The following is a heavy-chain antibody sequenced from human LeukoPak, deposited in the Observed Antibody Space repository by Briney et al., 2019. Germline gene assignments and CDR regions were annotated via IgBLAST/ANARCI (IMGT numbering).Heavy chain of an antibody. V-gene: IGHV3-48*04. CDR1: GFPFSSYS. Sequence: GGSLRLSCAASGFPFSSYSIDWVRQAPGKGLEWLSYISSSSSTIYYADSVKGRFTISRDNAKNSVYLQMNSLRAEDTAVYYCARVWSSGYTKDYWGQGTLVTVSS. CDR2: ISSSSSTI. J-gene: IGHJ4*02. D-gene: IGHD3-22*01. CDR3: ARVWSSGYTKDY.